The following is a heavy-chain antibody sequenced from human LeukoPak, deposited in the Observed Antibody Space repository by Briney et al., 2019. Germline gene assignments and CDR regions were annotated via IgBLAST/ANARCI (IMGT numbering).Heavy chain of an antibody. J-gene: IGHJ4*02. CDR2: FSYSGST. CDR1: EFTFSSYGFH. D-gene: IGHD6-13*01. V-gene: IGHV4-39*01. CDR3: ARNAVEQQLAYFDY. Sequence: PGGSLRLSCAASEFTFSSYGFHWVRQAPGKGLEWVASFSYSGSTYYNPSLKSRVTISVDTSKSQFSLRLSSVTAADTAVYYCARNAVEQQLAYFDYWGQGTLVTVSS.